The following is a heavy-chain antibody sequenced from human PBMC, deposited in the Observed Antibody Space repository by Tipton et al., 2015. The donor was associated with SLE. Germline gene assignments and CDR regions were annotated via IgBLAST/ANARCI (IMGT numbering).Heavy chain of an antibody. CDR1: GFSFISYA. CDR3: VKAPPTGGHSYDSSDYYGMDV. J-gene: IGHJ6*02. V-gene: IGHV3-33*06. CDR2: IWYDGSKK. Sequence: QLVQSGGGVVQPGRSLRLSCVGPGFSFISYAMHWVRQAPGKGLGWVAVIWYDGSKKYYADSVRGRFTISRDNSKNTLYLEMNSLRVEDTAVYYCVKAPPTGGHSYDSSDYYGMDVWGQGTTVTVSS. D-gene: IGHD3-22*01.